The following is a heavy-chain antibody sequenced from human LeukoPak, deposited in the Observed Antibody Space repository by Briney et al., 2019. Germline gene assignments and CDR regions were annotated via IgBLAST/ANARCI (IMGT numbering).Heavy chain of an antibody. Sequence: ASVKVSRKASGYTFTSYYMHWVRQAPGQGLEWMGIINPSGGSTSYAQKFQGRVTMTRDTSTSTVYMELSSLRSEDTAVYYCARRDYYDSKGAAFDIWGQGTMVTVSS. CDR3: ARRDYYDSKGAAFDI. J-gene: IGHJ3*02. CDR2: INPSGGST. D-gene: IGHD3-22*01. V-gene: IGHV1-46*01. CDR1: GYTFTSYY.